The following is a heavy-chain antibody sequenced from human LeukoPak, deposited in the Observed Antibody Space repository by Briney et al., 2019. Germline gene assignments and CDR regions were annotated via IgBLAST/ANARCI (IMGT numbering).Heavy chain of an antibody. J-gene: IGHJ6*02. CDR1: GGSISSGGYS. V-gene: IGHV4-30-2*01. D-gene: IGHD6-6*01. Sequence: SQTLSLTCAVSGGSISSGGYSWSWIRQPPGKGLEWIGYIYHSGSTNYNPSLKSRVTISVDTSKNQFSLKLSSVTAADTAVYYCAGGEYSSFGNYYGMDVWGQGTTVTVSS. CDR3: AGGEYSSFGNYYGMDV. CDR2: IYHSGST.